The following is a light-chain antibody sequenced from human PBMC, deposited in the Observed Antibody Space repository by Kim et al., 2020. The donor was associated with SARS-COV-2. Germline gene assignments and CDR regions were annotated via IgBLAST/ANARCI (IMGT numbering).Light chain of an antibody. V-gene: IGLV3-21*04. CDR3: QVWDSSSDHWV. J-gene: IGLJ3*02. CDR1: NIGSKS. Sequence: RGKTARITCGGNNIGSKSVHWYQQKPGQAPVLVIYYDSERPSGIPERFSGSNSGNTATLTISRVEAGDEADYYCQVWDSSSDHWVFGGGTKVTVL. CDR2: YDS.